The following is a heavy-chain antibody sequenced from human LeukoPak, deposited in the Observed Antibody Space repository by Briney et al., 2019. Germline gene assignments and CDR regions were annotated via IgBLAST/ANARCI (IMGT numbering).Heavy chain of an antibody. CDR2: IYYSGST. J-gene: IGHJ3*02. Sequence: SETLSLTCAVSGGSISSYYWNWIRQPPGKGLEWIGYIYYSGSTNYNPSLKSRVTISVDTSKNQFSLKLSSVTAADTAVYYCARHRDSSSWNAFDIWGQGTMVTVSS. CDR1: GGSISSYY. CDR3: ARHRDSSSWNAFDI. V-gene: IGHV4-59*08. D-gene: IGHD6-13*01.